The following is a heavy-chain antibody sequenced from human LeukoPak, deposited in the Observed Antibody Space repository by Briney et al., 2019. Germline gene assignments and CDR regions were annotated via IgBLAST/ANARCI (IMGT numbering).Heavy chain of an antibody. D-gene: IGHD2-21*02. V-gene: IGHV3-23*01. J-gene: IGHJ3*02. Sequence: GGTLRLSCAASGFTFSSYAMNWVRQAPGKGLEWVSTIGGSGGSTYYADSVKGRFTISRDNSKDTLYLQMNSLRAEDTAVYYCAKDNAYCGGDCDRDAFDIWGQGTMVTVSS. CDR2: IGGSGGST. CDR1: GFTFSSYA. CDR3: AKDNAYCGGDCDRDAFDI.